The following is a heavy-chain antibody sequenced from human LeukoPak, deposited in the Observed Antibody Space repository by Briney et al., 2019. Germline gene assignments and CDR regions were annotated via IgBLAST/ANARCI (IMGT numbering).Heavy chain of an antibody. V-gene: IGHV3-11*04. CDR3: ARSNGLRYFDR. J-gene: IGHJ4*02. D-gene: IGHD4-11*01. CDR2: ISSSGSTI. CDR1: GFTFSDYY. Sequence: GGSLRLSCAASGFTFSDYYMSWIRQAPGKGLEWVSYISSSGSTIYYADSMRGRFTISRDSAEMSLFLQMTSLRVDDTAVYFCARSNGLRYFDRWGQGALVTVSS.